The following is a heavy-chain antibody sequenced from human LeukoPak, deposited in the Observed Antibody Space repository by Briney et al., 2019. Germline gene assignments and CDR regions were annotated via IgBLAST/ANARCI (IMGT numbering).Heavy chain of an antibody. Sequence: PGGSLRLSCAASGFTFSSYYWSWIRQPPGKGLEWIGYIYYSGSTNYNPSLKSRVTISVDRSKNQFSLELNSVTAADTAVYYCARGVDYDNKYFQYGMDVWGRGTTVTVSS. CDR3: ARGVDYDNKYFQYGMDV. J-gene: IGHJ6*02. V-gene: IGHV4-59*01. CDR1: GFTFSSYY. D-gene: IGHD3-9*01. CDR2: IYYSGST.